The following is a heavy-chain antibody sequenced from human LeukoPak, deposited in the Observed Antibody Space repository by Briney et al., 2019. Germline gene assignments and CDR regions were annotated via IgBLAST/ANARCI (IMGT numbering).Heavy chain of an antibody. J-gene: IGHJ4*02. CDR1: GLTFSGSW. CDR2: IKRDESAI. Sequence: GGSLRLSCAASGLTFSGSWMSWVRQAPGKGLEWVASIKRDESAIFYLASVKGRFTISRDNARNLLFLQMNTLRAEDTAVYYCAKLLGDATTYDYWGQGALVTVSS. CDR3: AKLLGDATTYDY. V-gene: IGHV3-7*01. D-gene: IGHD1-1*01.